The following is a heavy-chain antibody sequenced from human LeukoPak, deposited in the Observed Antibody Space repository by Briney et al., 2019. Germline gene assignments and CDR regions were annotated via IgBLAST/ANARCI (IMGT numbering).Heavy chain of an antibody. J-gene: IGHJ2*01. D-gene: IGHD2-15*01. CDR1: GGSFSSYF. CDR3: ASRNFGRAWYFDL. CDR2: INHSGST. V-gene: IGHV4-34*01. Sequence: SETLSLTCAVFGGSFSSYFWSWIRQSPGKGLEWIGEINHSGSTNYNPSLKSRVTISVDTSKNQFSLKLSSVTAADTAVYYCASRNFGRAWYFDLWGRGTLVTVSS.